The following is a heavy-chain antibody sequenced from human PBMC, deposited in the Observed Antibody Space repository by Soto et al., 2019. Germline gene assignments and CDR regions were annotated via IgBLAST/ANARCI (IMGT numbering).Heavy chain of an antibody. CDR3: ARWVASRGWSKSYYYYGMDV. CDR2: ISAYNGNT. J-gene: IGHJ6*02. Sequence: QVQLVQSGAEVKKPGASVKVSCKASGYTFTSYGISWVRQAPGQGLEWMGWISAYNGNTNYAQKLQGRVTMTTDTSTSTAYRELRSLRSDDTAVYYCARWVASRGWSKSYYYYGMDVWGQGTTVTVTS. CDR1: GYTFTSYG. D-gene: IGHD6-19*01. V-gene: IGHV1-18*04.